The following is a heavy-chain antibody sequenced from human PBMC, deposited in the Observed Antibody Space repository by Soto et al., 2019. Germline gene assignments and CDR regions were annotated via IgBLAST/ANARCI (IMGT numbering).Heavy chain of an antibody. J-gene: IGHJ4*02. D-gene: IGHD2-15*01. CDR3: AKSGEPGVVAATSFDY. Sequence: EVQLVESGGRLVQPGKSLRLSCAASGFTFDDYAMHWVRQVPGKGLEWVSGISANGGSIRYGDSVKGRFTISRDNAKNSLFLQMNSLSAEETALYYCAKSGEPGVVAATSFDYWGQGTLVTVSS. CDR2: ISANGGSI. V-gene: IGHV3-9*01. CDR1: GFTFDDYA.